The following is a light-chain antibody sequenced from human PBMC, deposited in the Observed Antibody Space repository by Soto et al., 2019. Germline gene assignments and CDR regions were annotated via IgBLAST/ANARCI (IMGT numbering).Light chain of an antibody. Sequence: EIVLTQSPGTLSLSPGERATLSCRSSQSVSSSYLAWYQQKPGQAPRLLIYDVSSRATGIPDRFSGSGSGTAFTLTISRLEPDDFAVYYCQQYGSSPTFGQGTKVQIK. CDR2: DVS. CDR1: QSVSSSY. V-gene: IGKV3-20*01. J-gene: IGKJ1*01. CDR3: QQYGSSPT.